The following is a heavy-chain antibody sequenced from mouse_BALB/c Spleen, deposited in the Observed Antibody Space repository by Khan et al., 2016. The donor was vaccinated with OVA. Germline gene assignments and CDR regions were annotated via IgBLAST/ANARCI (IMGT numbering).Heavy chain of an antibody. V-gene: IGHV3-8*02. D-gene: IGHD2-14*01. CDR3: ARSTYRYAFVY. CDR1: GDSITSGY. CDR2: IIYTGYT. Sequence: EVQLQESGPSLVKPSQTLSLTCSVTGDSITSGYWNWIRKFPGNKLEYMGYIIYTGYTYYNPSLQRRISITRHTSKNQYDLQLNSVSDEDTATYYCARSTYRYAFVYWGQGTLVTVS. J-gene: IGHJ3*01.